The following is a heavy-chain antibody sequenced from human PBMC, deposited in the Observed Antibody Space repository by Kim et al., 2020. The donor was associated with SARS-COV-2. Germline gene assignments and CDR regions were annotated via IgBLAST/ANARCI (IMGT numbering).Heavy chain of an antibody. V-gene: IGHV5-51*01. CDR3: ARMGKDSSSWYFRYYFYY. Sequence: GESLKISCQASGYSFSTYWIGWVRQTPGKGLEWMGIIYPGDSDTRYSPSFQGQVTISADRSITTAYLQWSSLKASDTAMYYCARMGKDSSSWYFRYYFYY. CDR1: GYSFSTYW. D-gene: IGHD6-13*01. J-gene: IGHJ4*01. CDR2: IYPGDSDT.